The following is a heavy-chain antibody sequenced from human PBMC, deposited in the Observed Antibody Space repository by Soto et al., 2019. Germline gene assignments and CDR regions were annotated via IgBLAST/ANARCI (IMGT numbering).Heavy chain of an antibody. CDR2: ISYDGSNK. J-gene: IGHJ4*02. D-gene: IGHD5-18*01. CDR3: ASLTGGYSYE. V-gene: IGHV3-30-3*01. CDR1: GFTFSSYA. Sequence: QVQLVESGGGVVQPGRSLRLSCAASGFTFSSYAMHWVRQAPGKGLEWVAVISYDGSNKYYADSVKGRFTISRDNSKNTLYLQMNSLRAEDTAVYYCASLTGGYSYEGGQGTLVTVSS.